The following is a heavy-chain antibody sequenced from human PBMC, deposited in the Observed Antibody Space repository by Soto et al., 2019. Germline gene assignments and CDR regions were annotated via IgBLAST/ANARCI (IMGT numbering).Heavy chain of an antibody. CDR2: ISNDGSNE. CDR1: GFTFSSYG. CDR3: AKPSGRAS. Sequence: QVQLVESGGGVVQAGRSLRLSCTASGFTFSSYGLYWVRQAPGKGLEWLAMISNDGSNEYYADSVKGRFTISRDNLKNTLYLQMNSLRPEDTALYYCAKPSGRASWGRGTLVTVSS. V-gene: IGHV3-30*18. J-gene: IGHJ4*02.